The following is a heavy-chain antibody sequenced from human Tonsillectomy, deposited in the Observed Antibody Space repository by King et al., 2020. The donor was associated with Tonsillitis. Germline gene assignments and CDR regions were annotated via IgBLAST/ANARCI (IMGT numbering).Heavy chain of an antibody. CDR1: GFTFSMYA. CDR3: VKDRMTNWDSRDPDFYFDY. Sequence: VQLVESGGGLVQPGGSLRLSCSASGFTFSMYAMHWVRQAPGKGLEYVSGIRNNGGNTYYADSVKGRFTISRKNSKNTLYLQMTSLRLEDTAVYYCVKDRMTNWDSRDPDFYFDYWGQGTLVTVSS. CDR2: IRNNGGNT. J-gene: IGHJ4*02. D-gene: IGHD1-7*01. V-gene: IGHV3-64D*06.